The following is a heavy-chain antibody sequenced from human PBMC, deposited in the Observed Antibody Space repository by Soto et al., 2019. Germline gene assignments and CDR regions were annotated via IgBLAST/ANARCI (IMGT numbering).Heavy chain of an antibody. V-gene: IGHV4-59*08. D-gene: IGHD3-9*01. Sequence: PSETLSLTCTVSGGSISSYYWSWIRQPPGKGLEWIGYIYYSGSTNYNPSLKSRVTISVDTSKNQFSLKLSSVTAADTVVYYCARTISYDILTGYYLIYFDYWGQGTLVTVSS. CDR1: GGSISSYY. CDR2: IYYSGST. J-gene: IGHJ4*02. CDR3: ARTISYDILTGYYLIYFDY.